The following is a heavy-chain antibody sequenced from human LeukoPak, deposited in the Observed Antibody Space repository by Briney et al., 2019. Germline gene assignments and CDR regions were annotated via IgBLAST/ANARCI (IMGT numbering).Heavy chain of an antibody. J-gene: IGHJ6*02. Sequence: SVKVSCKASGFTFTSSAVQWVRQARGQRLEWIGWIVVGSGNTNYAQKFQGRVTITADESTSTAYMELSSLRSEDTAVYYCAREGVDIVATIIGYYYYGMDVWGQGTTVTVSS. V-gene: IGHV1-58*01. CDR3: AREGVDIVATIIGYYYYGMDV. CDR2: IVVGSGNT. CDR1: GFTFTSSA. D-gene: IGHD5-12*01.